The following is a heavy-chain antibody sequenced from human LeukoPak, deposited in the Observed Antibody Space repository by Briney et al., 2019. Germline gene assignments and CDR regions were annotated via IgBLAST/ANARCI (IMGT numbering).Heavy chain of an antibody. Sequence: SETLSLTCTVSGGSISRSYWTWIRQPPGKGLEWIGYIYYSGSTNYNPSLKSRVTMSVDTSKNQFSLKLTSVTAADSAVYYCARQPNSGDYFFDYWGQGTLVTVSS. D-gene: IGHD2-21*01. J-gene: IGHJ4*02. CDR1: GGSISRSY. CDR3: ARQPNSGDYFFDY. CDR2: IYYSGST. V-gene: IGHV4-59*08.